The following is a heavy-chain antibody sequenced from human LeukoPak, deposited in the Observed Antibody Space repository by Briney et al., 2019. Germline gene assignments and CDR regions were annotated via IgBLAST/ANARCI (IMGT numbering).Heavy chain of an antibody. CDR1: GFIFDDYA. Sequence: PGRSLRLSCAASGFIFDDYAMQWVRQVPGKGLEWVSGISWNSGSLDYADSVKGRFTISRDNAKNSLYLQMNSLRPEDTGLYYCAKDVAIRAVYGTDVWGQGTTVTVSS. CDR3: AKDVAIRAVYGTDV. V-gene: IGHV3-9*01. J-gene: IGHJ6*02. CDR2: ISWNSGSL. D-gene: IGHD2-15*01.